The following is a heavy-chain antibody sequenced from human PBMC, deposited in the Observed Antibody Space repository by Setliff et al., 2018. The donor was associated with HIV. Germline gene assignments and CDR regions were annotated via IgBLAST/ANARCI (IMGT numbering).Heavy chain of an antibody. V-gene: IGHV2-70*04. Sequence: ASGPTLVNPTQTLTLTCTFSGFSLSASGMRVSWIRQPPGKALEWLARIDWDDDKFYSTSLKTRPTISKDTSKNQVVLTMTNMDPVDTATYYCARETGATAFDIWGQGTLVTVSS. CDR2: IDWDDDK. J-gene: IGHJ3*02. CDR1: GFSLSASGMR. D-gene: IGHD1-1*01. CDR3: ARETGATAFDI.